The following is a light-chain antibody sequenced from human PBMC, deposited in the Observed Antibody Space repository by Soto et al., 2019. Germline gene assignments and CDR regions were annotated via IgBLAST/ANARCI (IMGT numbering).Light chain of an antibody. V-gene: IGKV3-15*01. CDR3: QQYNNRPST. CDR1: QSVSSN. J-gene: IGKJ1*01. Sequence: EIVMTQSPATLSVSPGERATLSCRASQSVSSNLAWYQQKPGQAPRLLIYGASTRATGIPARFSGSGSGTELTLTIRSLQPEDFAVYYCQQYNNRPSTFGQGTKVQIK. CDR2: GAS.